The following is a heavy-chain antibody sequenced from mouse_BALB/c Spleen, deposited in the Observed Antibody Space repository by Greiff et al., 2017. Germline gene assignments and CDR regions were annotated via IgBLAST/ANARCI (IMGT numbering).Heavy chain of an antibody. Sequence: VQLQQSGPELVKPGASVKMSCKASGYTFTSYWMHWVKQRPGQGLEWIGAIYPGNSDTSYNQKFKGKAKLTAVTSTSTAYMELSSLTNEDSAVYYCTRWLLREAWFAYWGQGTLVTVSA. J-gene: IGHJ3*01. CDR2: IYPGNSDT. CDR1: GYTFTSYW. CDR3: TRWLLREAWFAY. D-gene: IGHD2-3*01. V-gene: IGHV1-5*01.